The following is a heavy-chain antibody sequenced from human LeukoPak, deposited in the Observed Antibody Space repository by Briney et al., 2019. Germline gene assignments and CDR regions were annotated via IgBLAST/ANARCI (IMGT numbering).Heavy chain of an antibody. J-gene: IGHJ4*02. CDR2: ISSNGGST. D-gene: IGHD3-22*01. Sequence: GGSLRLSCAASGFTFSSYAMHWVRQAPGKRLEYVSAISSNGGSTYYANSVKGRFTISRDNSKNTLYLQMGSLRAEDMAVYYCAAHSFDNSGYIYWGKGTLVTVSP. CDR3: AAHSFDNSGYIY. CDR1: GFTFSSYA. V-gene: IGHV3-64*01.